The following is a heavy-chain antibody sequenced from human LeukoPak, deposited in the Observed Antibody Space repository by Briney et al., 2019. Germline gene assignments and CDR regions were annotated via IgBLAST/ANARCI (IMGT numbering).Heavy chain of an antibody. D-gene: IGHD2-2*01. Sequence: GESLKISCKGSGYSFTSYWIGWVRQMPGKGLEWMGIIYPGDSDTRYSLSFQGQVTISADKSISTAYLQWSSLKASDTAMYYCARGFCCSSTSWPFDYWGQGTLVTVSS. CDR2: IYPGDSDT. CDR3: ARGFCCSSTSWPFDY. V-gene: IGHV5-51*01. CDR1: GYSFTSYW. J-gene: IGHJ4*02.